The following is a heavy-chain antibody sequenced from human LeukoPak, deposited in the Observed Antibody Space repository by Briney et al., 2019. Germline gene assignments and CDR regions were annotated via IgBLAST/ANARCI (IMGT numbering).Heavy chain of an antibody. V-gene: IGHV3-23*01. CDR1: GVSFSSYA. CDR3: AKGGLLPFDY. Sequence: RGSLRLSSAASGVSFSSYATSWVRQGPRKGRGWVSAISGSGGSTYYADSVKGRFTISRDNSKNTLYLQMNSLRAEDTAVYYCAKGGLLPFDYWGQGTLVTVSS. CDR2: ISGSGGST. J-gene: IGHJ4*02. D-gene: IGHD2-2*01.